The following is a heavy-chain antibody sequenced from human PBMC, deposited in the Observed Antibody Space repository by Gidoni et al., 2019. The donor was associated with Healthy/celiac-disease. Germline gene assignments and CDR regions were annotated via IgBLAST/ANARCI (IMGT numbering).Heavy chain of an antibody. CDR1: GFTFGDYA. J-gene: IGHJ4*02. CDR3: TREASSSWSAWGLPDY. CDR2: IRSKAYGGTT. D-gene: IGHD6-13*01. Sequence: EVQLVESGGGLVKPGRSLRLSCTASGFTFGDYAMSWFRQAPGKGLEWVGFIRSKAYGGTTEYAASVKGRFTISRDDSKSIAYLQMNSLKTEDTAVYYCTREASSSWSAWGLPDYWGQGTLVTVSS. V-gene: IGHV3-49*05.